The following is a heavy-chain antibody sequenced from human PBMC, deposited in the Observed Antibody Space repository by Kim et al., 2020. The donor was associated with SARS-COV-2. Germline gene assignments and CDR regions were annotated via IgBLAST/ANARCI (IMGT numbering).Heavy chain of an antibody. Sequence: SETLSLTCTVSGGSISSSSYYWGWIRQPPGKGLEWIGSIYYSGSTYYNPSLKSRVTISVDTSKNQFSLKLSSVTAADTAVYYCARSSPRIAAAGAFDIWGQGTMVTVSS. D-gene: IGHD6-13*01. CDR3: ARSSPRIAAAGAFDI. V-gene: IGHV4-39*01. J-gene: IGHJ3*02. CDR2: IYYSGST. CDR1: GGSISSSSYY.